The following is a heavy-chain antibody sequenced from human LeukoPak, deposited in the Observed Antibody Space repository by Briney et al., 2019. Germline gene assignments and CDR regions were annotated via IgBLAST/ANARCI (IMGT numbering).Heavy chain of an antibody. D-gene: IGHD3-3*01. CDR3: AGSYDFWSGYYRGFDP. CDR2: MNPNSGNT. J-gene: IGHJ5*02. CDR1: GYTFTSYD. Sequence: ASVKVSCKASGYTFTSYDINWVRQATGQGLEWMGWMNPNSGNTGYAQKFQGRVTMTRNTSISTAYMKLSSLRSEDTAVYYCAGSYDFWSGYYRGFDPWGQGTLVTVSS. V-gene: IGHV1-8*01.